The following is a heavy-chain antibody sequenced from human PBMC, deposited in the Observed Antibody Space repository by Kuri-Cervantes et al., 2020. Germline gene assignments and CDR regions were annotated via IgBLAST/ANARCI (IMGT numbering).Heavy chain of an antibody. V-gene: IGHV4-59*01. Sequence: SETLSLSCTVSDGSISSNYWSWVRQPPGKGLEWIGYIYSSGTTNYNPSLKSRVTMSIDTSKNHFSLKLTSLTAADTAVYYCARVLGGTTSFWFDPWGQGTLVTVSS. CDR1: DGSISSNY. CDR2: IYSSGTT. J-gene: IGHJ5*02. D-gene: IGHD1-7*01. CDR3: ARVLGGTTSFWFDP.